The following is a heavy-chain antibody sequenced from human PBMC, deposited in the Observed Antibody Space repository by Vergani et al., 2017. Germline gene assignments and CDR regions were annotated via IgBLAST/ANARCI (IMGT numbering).Heavy chain of an antibody. Sequence: EVQLVESGGGLVKPGGSLRLSCAASGFPFSSYSMNWVRQAPGKGLEWVSSISSSSSYIYYADSVKGRFTISRDNAKNSLYLQMNSLRAEDTAVYYCARMGRLDGFDIWGQGTMVTVSS. V-gene: IGHV3-21*01. CDR1: GFPFSSYS. D-gene: IGHD2-21*01. J-gene: IGHJ3*02. CDR2: ISSSSSYI. CDR3: ARMGRLDGFDI.